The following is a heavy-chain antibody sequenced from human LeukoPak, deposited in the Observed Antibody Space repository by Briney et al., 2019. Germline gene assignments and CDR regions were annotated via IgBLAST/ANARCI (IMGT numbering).Heavy chain of an antibody. CDR1: GFTFSSYT. D-gene: IGHD1-26*01. Sequence: GGSLRLSCAASGFTFSSYTMNWVRQAPGKGLEWVSSISSSSYYIYYADSVKGRFTISRDNAKNSLYLQMNSLRAEDTAVYYCARDRGGSFPHFDYWGQGTLVTVSS. V-gene: IGHV3-21*01. J-gene: IGHJ4*02. CDR3: ARDRGGSFPHFDY. CDR2: ISSSSYYI.